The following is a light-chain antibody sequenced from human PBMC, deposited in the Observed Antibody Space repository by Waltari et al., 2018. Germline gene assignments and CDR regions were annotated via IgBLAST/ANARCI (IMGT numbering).Light chain of an antibody. CDR3: QQYNNYPCT. CDR2: MAS. CDR1: QTISNW. Sequence: TITCRASQTISNWLAWYQQKAGQAPKLLIYMASTLESGVPSRFSGSGSGTEFTLTISSLQPDDFATYYCQQYNNYPCTFGQGTKLEIK. V-gene: IGKV1-5*03. J-gene: IGKJ2*02.